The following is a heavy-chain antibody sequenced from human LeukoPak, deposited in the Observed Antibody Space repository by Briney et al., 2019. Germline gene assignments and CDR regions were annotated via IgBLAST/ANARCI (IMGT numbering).Heavy chain of an antibody. CDR2: ISASGGST. J-gene: IGHJ6*03. Sequence: GGSLRLSCAASGFTFSSYAMSWVRRAPGKGLEWVSGISASGGSTHYADSVKGRFTISRDNSKNTLHLQMNSLRAEDTAVYYCAKSAVAGSYYDYMDVWGKGTTVTVSS. D-gene: IGHD6-19*01. CDR3: AKSAVAGSYYDYMDV. V-gene: IGHV3-23*01. CDR1: GFTFSSYA.